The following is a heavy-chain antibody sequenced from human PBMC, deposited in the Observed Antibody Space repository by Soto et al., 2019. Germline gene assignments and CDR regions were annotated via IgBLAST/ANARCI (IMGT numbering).Heavy chain of an antibody. CDR1: GGTFSRST. V-gene: IGHV1-69*08. Sequence: GASVKVSCKASGGTFSRSTFTWVRQAPGQGLGRNGRIIPTSGTADYAQKFQGRVTITADKSTSTAYTELSSLRSADTAVYYCASYSLIVSEVSRYDVLDFWGQGSLGIVSS. CDR2: IIPTSGTA. D-gene: IGHD5-12*01. J-gene: IGHJ4*02. CDR3: ASYSLIVSEVSRYDVLDF.